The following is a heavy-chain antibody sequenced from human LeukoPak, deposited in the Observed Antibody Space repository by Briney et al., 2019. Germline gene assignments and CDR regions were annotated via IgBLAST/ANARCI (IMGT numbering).Heavy chain of an antibody. CDR3: ARYYYDSSGFDY. CDR1: GGSFSGHY. D-gene: IGHD3-22*01. V-gene: IGHV4-34*01. CDR2: INHSGST. Sequence: SETLSLTCAVYGGSFSGHYWSWIRQPPGKGLEWIGEINHSGSTNYNPSLKSRVTISVDTSKNQFSLKLSSVTAADTAVYYCARYYYDSSGFDYWGQGTLVTVSS. J-gene: IGHJ4*02.